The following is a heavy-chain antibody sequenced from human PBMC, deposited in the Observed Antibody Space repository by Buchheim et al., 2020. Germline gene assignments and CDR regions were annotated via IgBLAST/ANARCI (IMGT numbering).Heavy chain of an antibody. Sequence: EVQLVESGGGLVQPGGSLKLSCAASGFTFSGSAMHWVRQASGKGLEWVGRIRSKANSYATAYAASVNGRFTISRDDSKNTAYLQMDSLKTEDTAVYYCTRLTTGTEPYEYYGMDVWGQGTT. CDR1: GFTFSGSA. CDR2: IRSKANSYAT. J-gene: IGHJ6*02. CDR3: TRLTTGTEPYEYYGMDV. V-gene: IGHV3-73*02. D-gene: IGHD1-1*01.